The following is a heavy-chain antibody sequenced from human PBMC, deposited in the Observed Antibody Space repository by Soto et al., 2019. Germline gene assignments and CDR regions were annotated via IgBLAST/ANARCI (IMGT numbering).Heavy chain of an antibody. CDR2: IGGSGRTT. CDR3: AKSRYSDSSGDFYDY. V-gene: IGHV3-23*01. CDR1: AFTFNNYA. J-gene: IGHJ4*02. D-gene: IGHD3-22*01. Sequence: LRLSCAASAFTFNNYAMSWVRQAPGKGLEWVSGIGGSGRTTYYADSVKGRFTISRDNSNNTLFLQMNSLRAEDTAVYYCAKSRYSDSSGDFYDYWGQGTLLTVSS.